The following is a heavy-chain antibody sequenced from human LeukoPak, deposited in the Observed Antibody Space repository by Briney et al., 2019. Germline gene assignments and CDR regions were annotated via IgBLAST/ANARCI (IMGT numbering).Heavy chain of an antibody. CDR3: AKEKGDGYNTYFDY. Sequence: LGGSLRLSCAASGFTFSSYGMHWVRQAPGKGLEWVAFIRYDGSNKYYADSVKGRFTISRDNSKNTLYLQMNSLRAEDTAVYYCAKEKGDGYNTYFDYWGQGTLVTVSS. V-gene: IGHV3-30*02. J-gene: IGHJ4*02. CDR1: GFTFSSYG. CDR2: IRYDGSNK. D-gene: IGHD5-24*01.